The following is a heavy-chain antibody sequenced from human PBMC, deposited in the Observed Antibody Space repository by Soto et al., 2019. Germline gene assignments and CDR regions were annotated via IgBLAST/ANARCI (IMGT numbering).Heavy chain of an antibody. D-gene: IGHD2-2*01. CDR1: GYIFTNYD. V-gene: IGHV1-18*04. J-gene: IGHJ5*02. Sequence: ASVKVSCKASGYIFTNYDISWVRQAPGQGLEWMGWISAHSGDTKYAQKFQDRVTMTIDTSTDTAFMDLRTLRSDATAVYYCARVGDIEVVWPWSDPWG. CDR3: ARVGDIEVVWPWSDP. CDR2: ISAHSGDT.